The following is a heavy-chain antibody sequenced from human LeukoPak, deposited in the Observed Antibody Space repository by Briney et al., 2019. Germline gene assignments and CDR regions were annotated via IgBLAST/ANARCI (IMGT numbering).Heavy chain of an antibody. CDR1: GGSMNNNNYY. V-gene: IGHV4-39*01. J-gene: IGHJ6*03. CDR2: ISDTGSH. CDR3: ARLLSYDVLTDNYYKYYMDV. Sequence: KPSETLSLTCTVSGGSMNNNNYYWGWIRQSGGENLELTGSISDTGSHVYNPSLRSRVTMSIDASKMQFALKLTSVTAADTALYYCARLLSYDVLTDNYYKYYMDVWGKGTTVIVSS. D-gene: IGHD3-9*01.